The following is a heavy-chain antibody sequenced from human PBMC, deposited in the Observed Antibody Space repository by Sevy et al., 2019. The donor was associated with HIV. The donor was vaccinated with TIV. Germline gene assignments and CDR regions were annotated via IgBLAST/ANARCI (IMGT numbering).Heavy chain of an antibody. Sequence: SETLSLTCTVSGGSISSYYWSWIRQPPGKGLEGIGYIYYSGSTNYNPSLKSRVTISVDTSTNQFSLKLSSVTAADTAVYYCARVFYCSGGSCLDYWGQGTLVTVSS. CDR1: GGSISSYY. J-gene: IGHJ4*02. CDR3: ARVFYCSGGSCLDY. CDR2: IYYSGST. D-gene: IGHD2-15*01. V-gene: IGHV4-59*01.